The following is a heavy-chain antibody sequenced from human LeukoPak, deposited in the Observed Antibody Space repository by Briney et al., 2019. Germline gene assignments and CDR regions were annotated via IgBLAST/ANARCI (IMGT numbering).Heavy chain of an antibody. CDR2: ITSSGDST. CDR1: AFTFSSYA. D-gene: IGHD1-14*01. J-gene: IGHJ2*01. Sequence: PGGSLRLSCVASAFTFSSYAMSWVRQAPGKGLEWVSGITSSGDSTYYTDSVKGRFTISRDNSKNTLYLQMNSLRAEDSAVYYSAKPPEYFDLWGRGTLVTVSS. CDR3: AKPPEYFDL. V-gene: IGHV3-23*01.